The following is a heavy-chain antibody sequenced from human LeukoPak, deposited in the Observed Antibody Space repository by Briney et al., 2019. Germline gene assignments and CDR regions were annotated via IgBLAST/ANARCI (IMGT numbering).Heavy chain of an antibody. Sequence: PSETLSLTCTVSGGSISSYYWSWVRQPAGRGLEWIGRIYSSGSVNYNASLKSRVSMSIDTSKNQFSLKMNSVTAADTAVYYCARSNGFAAIDSWAHGILVTVSS. CDR3: ARSNGFAAIDS. CDR2: IYSSGSV. J-gene: IGHJ5*01. D-gene: IGHD2-8*01. V-gene: IGHV4-4*07. CDR1: GGSISSYY.